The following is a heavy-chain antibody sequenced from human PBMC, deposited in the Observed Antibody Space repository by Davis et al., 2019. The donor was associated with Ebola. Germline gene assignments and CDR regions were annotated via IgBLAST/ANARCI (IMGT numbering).Heavy chain of an antibody. CDR2: ISWNSGSI. CDR3: AKDARGGYYYADF. J-gene: IGHJ4*02. D-gene: IGHD3-22*01. CDR1: GFTFSNYW. Sequence: GGSLRLSCEASGFTFSNYWMSWVRQAPGKGLEWVSGISWNSGSIGYADSVKGRFTISRDNAKNSLYLQMNSLRPEDTALYYCAKDARGGYYYADFWGQGTLVTVSS. V-gene: IGHV3-9*01.